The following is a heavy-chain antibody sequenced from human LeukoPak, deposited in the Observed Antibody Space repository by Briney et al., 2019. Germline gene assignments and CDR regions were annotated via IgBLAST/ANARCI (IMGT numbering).Heavy chain of an antibody. V-gene: IGHV3-74*01. J-gene: IGHJ4*02. Sequence: PGGSLRLSCAASGFTLYTFGSYWMHWVRQAPGKGLVWVSRISPTGSTTSYADSVKGRFTVSRDNAKNTLYLQVNNLRAEDTAVYYCARGPNSNWSGLDFWGQGTLLTVSS. CDR2: ISPTGSTT. D-gene: IGHD6-6*01. CDR3: ARGPNSNWSGLDF. CDR1: GFTLYTFGSYW.